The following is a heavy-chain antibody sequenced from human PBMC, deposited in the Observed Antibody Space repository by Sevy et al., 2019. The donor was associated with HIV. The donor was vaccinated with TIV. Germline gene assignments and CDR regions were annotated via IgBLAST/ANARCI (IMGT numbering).Heavy chain of an antibody. Sequence: GGSLRLSCAASGFTFSSYAMSWVRQAPGKGLEWVSAISGSGGSTYYADSVKGRFTFPRDNSKNTLYLQMNSLRAEDTAVYYCAKGRRGYYNSPYYFDYWGQGTLVTVSS. V-gene: IGHV3-23*01. CDR3: AKGRRGYYNSPYYFDY. J-gene: IGHJ4*02. D-gene: IGHD3-22*01. CDR2: ISGSGGST. CDR1: GFTFSSYA.